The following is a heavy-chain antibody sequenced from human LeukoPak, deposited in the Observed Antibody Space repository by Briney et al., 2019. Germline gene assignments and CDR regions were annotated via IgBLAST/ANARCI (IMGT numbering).Heavy chain of an antibody. CDR1: GFTVSSNY. V-gene: IGHV3-53*01. D-gene: IGHD5-18*01. CDR3: ARVKTAMVDDAFDI. J-gene: IGHJ3*02. CDR2: IYSGGST. Sequence: TGGSLRLSCAASGFTVSSNYMSWVRQAPGKGLEWVSVIYSGGSTYYADSVKGRFTFSRDNSKNTLYLQMNSLRAEDTAVYYCARVKTAMVDDAFDIWGQGTMVTVSS.